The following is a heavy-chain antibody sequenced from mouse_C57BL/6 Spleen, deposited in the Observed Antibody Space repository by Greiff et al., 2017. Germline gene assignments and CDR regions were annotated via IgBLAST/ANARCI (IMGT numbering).Heavy chain of an antibody. CDR2: FHPYNDDT. Sequence: VKLVESGAELVKPGASVKMSCKASGYTFTTYPIEWMKQNHGKSLEWIGNFHPYNDDTKYNEKFKGKATLTVEKSSSTVYLELSRLTSDDSAVYYCARVSSYYGSLDYWGQGTTLTVSS. D-gene: IGHD1-1*01. CDR3: ARVSSYYGSLDY. CDR1: GYTFTTYP. V-gene: IGHV1-47*01. J-gene: IGHJ2*01.